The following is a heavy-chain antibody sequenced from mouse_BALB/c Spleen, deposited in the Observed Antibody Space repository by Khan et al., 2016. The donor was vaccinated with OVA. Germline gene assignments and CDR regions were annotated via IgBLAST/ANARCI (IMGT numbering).Heavy chain of an antibody. Sequence: QVQLKESGAEVVRPGASVKLSCKTSGYIFTNYWIHWVKQRSGQGLEWIARIYPGTDNTYYNEKLKDKSTLTADKSSSTAYMQLSSLKSDDSAVYVCAREEALYYFDYWGQGTTLTVSS. J-gene: IGHJ2*01. CDR1: GYIFTNYW. D-gene: IGHD3-2*02. CDR3: AREEALYYFDY. CDR2: IYPGTDNT. V-gene: IGHV1-76*01.